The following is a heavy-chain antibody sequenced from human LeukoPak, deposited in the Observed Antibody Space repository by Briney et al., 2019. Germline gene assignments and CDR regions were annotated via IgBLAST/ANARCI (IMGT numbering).Heavy chain of an antibody. CDR1: GGSISSGGYS. Sequence: SQTLSLTCAVSGGSISSGGYSWSWIRQPPGKGLEWIGYIYHSGSTYYNPSLKSRVTISVDRSKNQFSLKLSSVTAADTAVYYCARVRRDGYNSQYCFDYWGQGTLVTVSS. V-gene: IGHV4-30-2*01. J-gene: IGHJ4*02. CDR3: ARVRRDGYNSQYCFDY. D-gene: IGHD5-24*01. CDR2: IYHSGST.